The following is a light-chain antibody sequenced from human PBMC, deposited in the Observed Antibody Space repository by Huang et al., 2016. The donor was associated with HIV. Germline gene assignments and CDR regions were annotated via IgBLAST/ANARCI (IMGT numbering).Light chain of an antibody. V-gene: IGKV1-16*02. Sequence: DIQMTQFLSSLSAFVGDRVTITCRASQGISNSLVWFQQKPGKAPKPLIYAASSLQSGVPSKVSGSGSGTDFTLTISSLQPEDLATYYCQQYKAYPLTFGGGTKVEIK. J-gene: IGKJ4*01. CDR2: AAS. CDR3: QQYKAYPLT. CDR1: QGISNS.